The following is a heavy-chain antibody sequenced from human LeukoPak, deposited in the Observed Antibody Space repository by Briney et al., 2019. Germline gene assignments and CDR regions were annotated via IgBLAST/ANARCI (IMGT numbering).Heavy chain of an antibody. D-gene: IGHD3-3*01. J-gene: IGHJ4*02. V-gene: IGHV4-59*12. Sequence: PSETLSLTCTVSGGSISSYYWSWIRQPPGKGLEWIGYIYYSGSTNYNPSLKSRVTISVDRSKNQFSLKLSSVTAADTAVYYCASFPRVLEWLSGGPYWGQGTLVTVSS. CDR3: ASFPRVLEWLSGGPY. CDR2: IYYSGST. CDR1: GGSISSYY.